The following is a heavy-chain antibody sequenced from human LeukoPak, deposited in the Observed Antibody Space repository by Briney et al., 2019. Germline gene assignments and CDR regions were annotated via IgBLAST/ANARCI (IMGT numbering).Heavy chain of an antibody. D-gene: IGHD1-26*01. Sequence: GGSLRLSCTASGFTFGDYAMSWVRQAPGKGLEWVGFIRSKAYGGTTEYAASVKGRFTTSRDDSKSIAYLQMNSLKTEDTAVYYCTRPNVVGATWGQGTLVTVSS. CDR1: GFTFGDYA. CDR3: TRPNVVGAT. J-gene: IGHJ5*02. V-gene: IGHV3-49*04. CDR2: IRSKAYGGTT.